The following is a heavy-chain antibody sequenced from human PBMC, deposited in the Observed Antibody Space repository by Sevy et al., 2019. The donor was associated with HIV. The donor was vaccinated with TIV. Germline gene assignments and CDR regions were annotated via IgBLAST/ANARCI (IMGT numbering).Heavy chain of an antibody. CDR3: ARYYYDSSGDEA. V-gene: IGHV4-31*03. D-gene: IGHD3-22*01. CDR1: GGSISSGGYY. CDR2: IYYSGST. Sequence: SETLSLTCTVSGGSISSGGYYWSWIRQHPGKGLEWIGYIYYSGSTYYNPYLKSRVTISVDTSKNQFSLKLSSVTAADTAVYYCARYYYDSSGDEAWGQGTLVTVSS. J-gene: IGHJ5*02.